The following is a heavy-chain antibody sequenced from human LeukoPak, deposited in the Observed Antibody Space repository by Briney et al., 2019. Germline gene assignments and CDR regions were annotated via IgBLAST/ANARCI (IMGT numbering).Heavy chain of an antibody. J-gene: IGHJ4*02. Sequence: GASVKVSCKASGYTFTSYAMNWVRQAPGQGLEWMGWINTNTGNPTYAQGFAGRFVFSLDTSVSTAYLQISSLKAEDTAVYYCARVATRNRNAPFGYWGQGTLVTVSS. CDR2: INTNTGNP. D-gene: IGHD1-14*01. V-gene: IGHV7-4-1*02. CDR1: GYTFTSYA. CDR3: ARVATRNRNAPFGY.